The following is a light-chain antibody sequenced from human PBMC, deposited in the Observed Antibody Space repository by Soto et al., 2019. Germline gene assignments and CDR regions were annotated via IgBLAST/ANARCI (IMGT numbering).Light chain of an antibody. J-gene: IGLJ1*01. CDR1: NSDVGGYNY. V-gene: IGLV2-14*01. Sequence: QSVLTQPASVSGSPGQSITISCTGTNSDVGGYNYVSWYQQHPGKAPKLVIYEVNNRPSRVSDRFFGSKSGNTASLTISGLQTEDEADYYCSSYSSSGAQVFGAGTKVTVL. CDR2: EVN. CDR3: SSYSSSGAQV.